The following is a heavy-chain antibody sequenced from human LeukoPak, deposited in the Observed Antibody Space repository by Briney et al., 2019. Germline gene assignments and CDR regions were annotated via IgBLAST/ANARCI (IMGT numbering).Heavy chain of an antibody. CDR3: ARDRYYGSGSYSNYYYGTDV. Sequence: GGSLRLSCAASGFTVSSNYMSWVRQAPGKGLEWVSVIYSGGSTYYADSVKGRFTISRHNSKNTLYLQMNSLRAEDTAVYYCARDRYYGSGSYSNYYYGTDVWGQGTTVTVSS. J-gene: IGHJ6*02. CDR2: IYSGGST. CDR1: GFTVSSNY. V-gene: IGHV3-53*04. D-gene: IGHD3-10*01.